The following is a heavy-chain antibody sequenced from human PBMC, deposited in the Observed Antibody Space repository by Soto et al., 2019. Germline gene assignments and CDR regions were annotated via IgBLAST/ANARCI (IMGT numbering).Heavy chain of an antibody. J-gene: IGHJ3*01. CDR1: GFRFSTYD. CDR3: VKAQERSAQYFAVVITAFDF. V-gene: IGHV3-23*01. Sequence: DVQLLESGGGLVQPGGSLRLSCAASGFRFSTYDMSWVRQAPGKGLEWVSVMSGSGSGTYYADSVKGRFTISRDNSKNTVFLHMTSLRREDSAVYHCVKAQERSAQYFAVVITAFDFWGQGTMVTVSS. CDR2: MSGSGSGT. D-gene: IGHD3-22*01.